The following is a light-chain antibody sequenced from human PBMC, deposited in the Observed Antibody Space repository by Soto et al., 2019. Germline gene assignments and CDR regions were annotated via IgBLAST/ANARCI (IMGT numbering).Light chain of an antibody. J-gene: IGKJ2*01. Sequence: EIVLTQSPDTLSLSPGERATLSCRPSQSVSSSYLAWYQQKPGQAPRLLIYGASGRATGIPDRFSGSGSGTDFTLTISRLEPEDFAVYYCQQYGSTSYTFGQGTKLEIK. V-gene: IGKV3-20*01. CDR3: QQYGSTSYT. CDR1: QSVSSSY. CDR2: GAS.